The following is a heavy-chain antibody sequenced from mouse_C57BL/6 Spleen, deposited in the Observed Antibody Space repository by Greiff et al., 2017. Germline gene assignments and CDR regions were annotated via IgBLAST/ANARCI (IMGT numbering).Heavy chain of an antibody. Sequence: VQLQESGAELARPGASVKLSCKASGYTFTSYGISWVKQRTGQGLEWIGEIYPRSGNTYYNEKFKGKATLTADKSSSTAYMELRSLTSEDSAVYFCARYYGSSSYFDVWGTGTTVTVSS. CDR2: IYPRSGNT. D-gene: IGHD1-1*01. CDR1: GYTFTSYG. CDR3: ARYYGSSSYFDV. J-gene: IGHJ1*03. V-gene: IGHV1-81*01.